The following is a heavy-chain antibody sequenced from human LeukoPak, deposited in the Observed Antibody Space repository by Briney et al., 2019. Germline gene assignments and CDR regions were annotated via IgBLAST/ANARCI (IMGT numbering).Heavy chain of an antibody. V-gene: IGHV4-59*01. J-gene: IGHJ4*02. CDR3: ARNYDRLDY. D-gene: IGHD3-22*01. CDR2: IYYSGST. CDR1: GGSINDYY. Sequence: PSETLSLTCTVSGGSINDYYWSWIRQPPGKGLEWIGYIYYSGSTNYNPSLKSRVTISVDTSKSQFSLKLSSMTAADTAVYYWARNYDRLDYWGQGTVVTVSS.